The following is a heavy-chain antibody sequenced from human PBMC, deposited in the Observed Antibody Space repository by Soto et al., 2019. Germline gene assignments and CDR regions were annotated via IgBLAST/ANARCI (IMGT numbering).Heavy chain of an antibody. CDR2: IYWDDDK. J-gene: IGHJ4*02. CDR1: GFSLTTSGVG. V-gene: IGHV2-5*02. CDR3: THHPGREDDY. Sequence: SGPTLVNPTQTLTLTCTFSGFSLTTSGVGVGWFRQPPGEAPEWLAIIYWDDDKRYSPSLKSRLTISKDTSKHQVVLTMTNVDTVDTERYFCTHHPGREDDYWGQG.